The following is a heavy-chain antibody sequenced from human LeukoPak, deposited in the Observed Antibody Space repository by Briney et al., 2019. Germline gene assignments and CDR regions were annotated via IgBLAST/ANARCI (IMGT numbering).Heavy chain of an antibody. CDR2: IKPSGGST. CDR1: GYTFTSYY. V-gene: IGHV1-46*01. CDR3: AREVPENFNFDY. Sequence: ASVKVSCKASGYTFTSYYTHWVRQAPGQGLEWMGIIKPSGGSTLYAQKFQGRVTVTSDMSTSTVYVELSSLRSEDTAVYYCAREVPENFNFDYWGQGTLVTVSS. J-gene: IGHJ4*02. D-gene: IGHD2/OR15-2a*01.